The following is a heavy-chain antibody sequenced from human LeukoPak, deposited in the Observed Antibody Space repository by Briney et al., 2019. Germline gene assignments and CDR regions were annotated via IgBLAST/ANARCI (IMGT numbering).Heavy chain of an antibody. Sequence: PETLSLTCTVSGGSISSSSYYWGWIRQPPVKGLEWIGSIYYSGSTYYNPSLKSRVTISVDTSKNQFSLKLSSVTAADTAVYYCATREQWLGFEDYWGQGTLVTVSS. CDR3: ATREQWLGFEDY. CDR1: GGSISSSSYY. J-gene: IGHJ4*02. V-gene: IGHV4-39*07. D-gene: IGHD6-19*01. CDR2: IYYSGST.